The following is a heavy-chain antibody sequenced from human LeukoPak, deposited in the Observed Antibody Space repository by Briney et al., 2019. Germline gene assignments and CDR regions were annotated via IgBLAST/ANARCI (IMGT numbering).Heavy chain of an antibody. V-gene: IGHV1-18*01. CDR1: GYTFTSYG. J-gene: IGHJ4*02. D-gene: IGHD3-22*01. CDR3: VREVSEPYYDDSSGYYYFGY. Sequence: GASVKVSCKASGYTFTSYGISWVRQAPGQGLEWMGWISAYNANTNYAQKLQGRVTMTTDTSTSTAYMELRSLRSDDTAVYYCVREVSEPYYDDSSGYYYFGYWGQGTLVTVSS. CDR2: ISAYNANT.